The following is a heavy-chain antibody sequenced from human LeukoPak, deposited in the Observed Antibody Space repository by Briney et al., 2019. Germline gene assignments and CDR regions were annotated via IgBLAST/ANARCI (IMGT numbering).Heavy chain of an antibody. CDR3: ARGVWGIVVVPAAQYYYYYMDV. D-gene: IGHD2-2*01. J-gene: IGHJ6*03. V-gene: IGHV1-8*03. CDR1: GYTFTSYD. CDR2: MNPNSGNT. Sequence: ASVKVSCKASGYTFTSYDINWVRQATGQGLEWMGWMNPNSGNTGYAQKFQGRVTITRNTSISTAYMELSSLRSEGTAVYYCARGVWGIVVVPAAQYYYYYMDVWGKGTTVTVSS.